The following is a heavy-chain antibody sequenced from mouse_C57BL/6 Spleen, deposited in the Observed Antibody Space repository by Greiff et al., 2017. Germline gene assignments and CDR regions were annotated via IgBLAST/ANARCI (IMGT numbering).Heavy chain of an antibody. D-gene: IGHD2-2*01. CDR3: ARFPYGYDRYYAMDY. V-gene: IGHV1-55*01. CDR1: GYTFTSYW. Sequence: QVQLKQSGAELVKPGASVKMSCKASGYTFTSYWITWVKQRPGQGLEWIGDIYPGSGSTNYNEKFKSKATLTVDTSSSTAYMQLSSLTSEDSAVYYCARFPYGYDRYYAMDYWGQGTSVTVSS. J-gene: IGHJ4*01. CDR2: IYPGSGST.